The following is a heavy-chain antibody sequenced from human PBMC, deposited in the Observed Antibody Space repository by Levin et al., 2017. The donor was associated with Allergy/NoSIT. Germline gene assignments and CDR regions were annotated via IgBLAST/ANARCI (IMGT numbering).Heavy chain of an antibody. Sequence: LSLTCTASGFTFSSYWMSWVRQAPGKGLEWVANIKQDGSEKYYMDSVKGRFTISRDNAKNSLYLQMNSLRAEDTALYYCARGPAPGIAAAGDYWGQGTLVTVSS. CDR2: IKQDGSEK. CDR1: GFTFSSYW. J-gene: IGHJ4*02. V-gene: IGHV3-7*04. CDR3: ARGPAPGIAAAGDY. D-gene: IGHD6-13*01.